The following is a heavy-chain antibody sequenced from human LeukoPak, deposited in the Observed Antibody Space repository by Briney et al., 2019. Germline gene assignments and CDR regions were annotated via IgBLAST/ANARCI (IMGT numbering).Heavy chain of an antibody. Sequence: APVKVSCKASGGTFSSYAISWVRQAPGQGLEWMGGIIPIFGTANYAQKFQGRVTITTDESTSTAYMELSSLRSEDTAVYYCARAAGDWNDGFDPWGQGTLVTVSS. CDR2: IIPIFGTA. J-gene: IGHJ5*02. CDR1: GGTFSSYA. V-gene: IGHV1-69*05. CDR3: ARAAGDWNDGFDP. D-gene: IGHD1-1*01.